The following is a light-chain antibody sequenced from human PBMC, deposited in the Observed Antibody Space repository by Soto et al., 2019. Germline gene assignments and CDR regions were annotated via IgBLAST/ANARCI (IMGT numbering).Light chain of an antibody. CDR2: KAS. CDR3: QQYNSDSSWT. J-gene: IGKJ1*01. CDR1: QGISSY. Sequence: RLTQSPSSLSASTGDRVPLTCRASQGISSYLAWYQQKPGKAPKVLIYKASSLESGVPSRFSGSGSGTEFTLTISSLQPDDFATYYCQQYNSDSSWTFGQGSKVDIK. V-gene: IGKV1-5*03.